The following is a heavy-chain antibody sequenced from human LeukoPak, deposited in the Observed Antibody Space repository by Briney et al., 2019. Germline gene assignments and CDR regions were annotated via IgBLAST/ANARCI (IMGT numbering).Heavy chain of an antibody. CDR1: GYSISSGYY. D-gene: IGHD3-10*01. V-gene: IGHV4-38-2*01. CDR3: ARHYLQPGAFDV. CDR2: IYHSGST. J-gene: IGHJ3*01. Sequence: SETLSLTCAVSGYSISSGYYWGWIRQPPGKGLEWIGSIYHSGSTYYNPPLESRVTVSVDTSKNQFSLRLTSVTAADTAVYFCARHYLQPGAFDVWGQGTLVTVSS.